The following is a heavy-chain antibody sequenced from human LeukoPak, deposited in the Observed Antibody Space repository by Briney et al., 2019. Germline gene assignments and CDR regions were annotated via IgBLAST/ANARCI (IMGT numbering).Heavy chain of an antibody. Sequence: QAGGSLRLSYAASGFTFSSYAMHWVRQAPGKGLEWVAVISYDGSNKYYADSVKGRFTISRDNSKNTLYLQMNSLRAEDTAVYYCARDDRTSYSWSYYYYGMDVWGQGTTVTVSS. CDR2: ISYDGSNK. CDR3: ARDDRTSYSWSYYYYGMDV. V-gene: IGHV3-30*04. D-gene: IGHD2-2*01. CDR1: GFTFSSYA. J-gene: IGHJ6*02.